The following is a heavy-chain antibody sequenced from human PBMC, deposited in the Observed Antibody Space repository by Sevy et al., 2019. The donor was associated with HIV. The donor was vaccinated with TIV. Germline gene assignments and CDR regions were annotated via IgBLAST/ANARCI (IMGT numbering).Heavy chain of an antibody. V-gene: IGHV5-51*01. J-gene: IGHJ5*02. CDR2: IYPGDSDT. Sequence: GESLKISCKGSGYSFTSYWIGWVRQMPGKGLEWMGIIYPGDSDTSYSPSFQGQVTISADKSVSTAYLQWSSLKASDTAMYYCARGIDVGYCSSTSCYFKYNWFDPWGQGTLVTVSS. CDR3: ARGIDVGYCSSTSCYFKYNWFDP. D-gene: IGHD2-2*01. CDR1: GYSFTSYW.